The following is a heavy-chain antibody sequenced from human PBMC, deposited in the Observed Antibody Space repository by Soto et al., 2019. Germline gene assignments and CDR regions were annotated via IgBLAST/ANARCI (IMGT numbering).Heavy chain of an antibody. CDR1: GFTFSSYS. V-gene: IGHV3-23*01. CDR3: AKARCTTTDCYVPDY. CDR2: ISGSGGSP. Sequence: GGSLRLSCAASGFTFSSYSMSWVRQAPGKGLEWLSVISGSGGSPSYADSVQGRFVISRDNARNTLYLHMNSLRAEDTAMYYCAKARCTTTDCYVPDYWGRGTLVTVSS. J-gene: IGHJ4*02. D-gene: IGHD1-26*01.